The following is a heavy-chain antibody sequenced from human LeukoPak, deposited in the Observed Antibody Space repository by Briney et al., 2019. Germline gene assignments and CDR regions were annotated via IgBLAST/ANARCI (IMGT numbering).Heavy chain of an antibody. CDR3: AREMDTIVSQFDY. J-gene: IGHJ4*02. V-gene: IGHV1-18*01. CDR2: ISPYDGNT. CDR1: GYTFTSYG. D-gene: IGHD5-24*01. Sequence: GAAVKVSCKASGYTFTSYGISWVRQAPGQGLEWMGWISPYDGNTNYAQKLQGRVTMTTDTSTTTAYMELRRMRSDDTAVYYCAREMDTIVSQFDYWGQGTLVTVSS.